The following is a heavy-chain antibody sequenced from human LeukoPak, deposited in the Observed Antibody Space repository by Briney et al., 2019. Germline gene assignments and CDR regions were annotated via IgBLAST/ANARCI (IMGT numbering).Heavy chain of an antibody. CDR3: ARDRRGYGSFDS. CDR1: DGSISSYY. V-gene: IGHV4-59*01. J-gene: IGHJ4*02. CDR2: IYDSGST. Sequence: SETLSLTCTVSDGSISSYYWNWIRQPPGKGLEWIGFIYDSGSTNYNPSLYSRLTISVDTSKNQFSLKLTSATAADTAVYYCARDRRGYGSFDSWGQGTLVTVSS. D-gene: IGHD5-18*01.